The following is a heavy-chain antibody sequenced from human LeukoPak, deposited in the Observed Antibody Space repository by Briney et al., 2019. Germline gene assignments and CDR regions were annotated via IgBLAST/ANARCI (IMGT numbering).Heavy chain of an antibody. V-gene: IGHV6-1*01. J-gene: IGHJ6*02. Sequence: SQTLSLTCAISGDSVSSISVAWNRIRQSPSRGLEWLGRTYYRSKWYYEYAVSVKSRINISPDTSKNQFSLQLTSVTPEDTAVYYCSLARSEYHYGMDVWGQGTAVTVSS. CDR1: GDSVSSISVA. CDR3: SLARSEYHYGMDV. CDR2: TYYRSKWYY.